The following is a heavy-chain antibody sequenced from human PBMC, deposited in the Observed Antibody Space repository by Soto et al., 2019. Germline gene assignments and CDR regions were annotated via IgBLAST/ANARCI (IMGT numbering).Heavy chain of an antibody. CDR2: IYYSGSA. D-gene: IGHD6-19*01. V-gene: IGHV4-31*03. CDR1: GGSISSGDYY. CDR3: AREGLWLGTCFDP. Sequence: QVQLQESGPGLVKPSQTLSLTCTVSGGSISSGDYYWSWIRQHPGKGLEWIGYIYYSGSAYYNPSLKSRVTISVDTSKTQFSLKLSSVTAADTAVYYCAREGLWLGTCFDPWGLGTLVTVSS. J-gene: IGHJ5*02.